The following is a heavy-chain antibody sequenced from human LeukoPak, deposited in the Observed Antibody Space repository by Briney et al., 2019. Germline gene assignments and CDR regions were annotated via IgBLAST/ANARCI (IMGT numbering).Heavy chain of an antibody. CDR1: GYTFTGYY. J-gene: IGHJ4*02. CDR2: INPNSGGT. V-gene: IGHV1-2*06. CDR3: ARNYYDSSGYYPDY. D-gene: IGHD3-22*01. Sequence: ASVKDSCKASGYTFTGYYMHWVRQAPGQGLEWMGRINPNSGGTNYAQKFQGRVTMTRDTSISTAYMELRSLRSDDTAVYYCARNYYDSSGYYPDYWGQGTLVTVSS.